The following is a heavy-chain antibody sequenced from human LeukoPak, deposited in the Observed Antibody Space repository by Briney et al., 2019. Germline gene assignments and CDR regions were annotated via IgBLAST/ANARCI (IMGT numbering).Heavy chain of an antibody. J-gene: IGHJ6*03. Sequence: PGGSLRLSCAASGFTFSSYGMSWVRQAPGKGLEWVSAISGSGGSTYYADSVKGRFTISRDNSKNTLYLQMNSLRAEDTAVYYCARDPPYGSGASGDLYMDVWGKGTTVTVSS. CDR1: GFTFSSYG. V-gene: IGHV3-23*01. D-gene: IGHD3-10*01. CDR2: ISGSGGST. CDR3: ARDPPYGSGASGDLYMDV.